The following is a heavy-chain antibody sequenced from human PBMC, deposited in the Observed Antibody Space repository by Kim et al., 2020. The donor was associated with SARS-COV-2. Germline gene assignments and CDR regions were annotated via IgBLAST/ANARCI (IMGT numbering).Heavy chain of an antibody. J-gene: IGHJ4*02. D-gene: IGHD3-10*01. Sequence: SETLSLTCAVYGGSFSGYYWSWIRQPPGKGLEWIGEINHSGSTNYNPSLKSRVTISVDTSKNQFSLKLSSVTAADTAVYYCARGVFGYYYGSGPRVSWGQGTLVTVSS. CDR3: ARGVFGYYYGSGPRVS. V-gene: IGHV4-34*01. CDR1: GGSFSGYY. CDR2: INHSGST.